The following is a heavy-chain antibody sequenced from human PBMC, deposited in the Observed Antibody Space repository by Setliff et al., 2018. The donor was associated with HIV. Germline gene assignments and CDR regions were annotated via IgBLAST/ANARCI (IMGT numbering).Heavy chain of an antibody. J-gene: IGHJ4*03. CDR2: MCHGGNNN. CDR1: GYSISSDYC. Sequence: SETLSLTCGVSGYSISSDYCWGWIRQPPGKGLEWIGNMCHGGNNNYYNPSLKSRVTISVDTSKNQFFLKVTSVTAADTAVYYCARDRTEFVDGGYYPYYFDSWGQGTTVTVSS. CDR3: ARDRTEFVDGGYYPYYFDS. D-gene: IGHD3-22*01. V-gene: IGHV4-38-2*02.